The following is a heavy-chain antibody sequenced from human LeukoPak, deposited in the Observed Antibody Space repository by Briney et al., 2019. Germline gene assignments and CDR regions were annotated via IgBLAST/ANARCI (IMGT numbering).Heavy chain of an antibody. D-gene: IGHD3-16*01. CDR1: DGPFSGFF. V-gene: IGHV4-34*01. CDR2: FNYSGTT. Sequence: SETLSLTCADYDGPFSGFFWSWVRQPPGKGLEWIGEFNYSGTTNYNPSLKSRVIISIDTSKNQFSLKLTSVTAGDTAVYFCARASSYADAVRYNPSWFGHWGQGTLVTVSS. J-gene: IGHJ5*02. CDR3: ARASSYADAVRYNPSWFGH.